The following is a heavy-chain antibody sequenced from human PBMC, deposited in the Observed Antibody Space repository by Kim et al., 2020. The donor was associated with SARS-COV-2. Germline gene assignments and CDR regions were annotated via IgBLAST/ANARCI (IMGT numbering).Heavy chain of an antibody. V-gene: IGHV3-7*03. J-gene: IGHJ4*02. CDR1: GFTMSSYL. CDR3: ARGWAANDC. D-gene: IGHD2-15*01. Sequence: GGSLRLSCAASGFTMSSYLMTWVRQAPGKGLEWVANIKQDGSEKHYVDSVKGRFTISRDNAKNSLFLQMNSLRVEDTAVYYCARGWAANDCWGQGTLVTVSS. CDR2: IKQDGSEK.